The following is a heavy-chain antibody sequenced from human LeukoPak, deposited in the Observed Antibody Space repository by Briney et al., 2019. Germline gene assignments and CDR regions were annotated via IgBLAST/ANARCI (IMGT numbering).Heavy chain of an antibody. J-gene: IGHJ4*02. CDR1: GGSMSTYY. Sequence: PSETLSLTCTVSGGSMSTYYWTWIRQPPGKGLEWIGFIYYTGSTNYNPSLKCRVTISVDTSKNQFSLKLSSVTAADTAVYYCAGMRITTPTVRTLDYWGQGTLVTVSS. CDR3: AGMRITTPTVRTLDY. D-gene: IGHD1-14*01. V-gene: IGHV4-59*01. CDR2: IYYTGST.